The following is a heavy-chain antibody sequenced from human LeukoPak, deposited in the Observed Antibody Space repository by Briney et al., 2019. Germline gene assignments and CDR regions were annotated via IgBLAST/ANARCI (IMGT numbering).Heavy chain of an antibody. D-gene: IGHD5-12*01. V-gene: IGHV3-23*01. CDR2: ISGNGGST. CDR3: ARDPLDISRWANAFDI. J-gene: IGHJ3*02. Sequence: GGTLRLSCAASGFTFSSYGMGWVRQAPGKGLEWVSSISGNGGSTYYADSVMGRFTVSRDNSKNTLYLQMNGLRAEDTAVYYCARDPLDISRWANAFDIWGQGTTVIVSS. CDR1: GFTFSSYG.